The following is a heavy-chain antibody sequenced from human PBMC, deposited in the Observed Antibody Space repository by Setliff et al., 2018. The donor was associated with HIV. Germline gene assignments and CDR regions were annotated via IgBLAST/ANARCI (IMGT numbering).Heavy chain of an antibody. CDR2: IYYSGST. CDR3: ARKGATVTLDYYYYGMDV. Sequence: KPSETLSLTCTVSGGSISSSSYYWGWIRQPPGKGLEWIGSIYYSGSTYYNPSLKSRVTISVDTSKNQFSLKLSSVTAADTAVYYGARKGATVTLDYYYYGMDVWGQGTTVTFSS. D-gene: IGHD4-17*01. V-gene: IGHV4-39*01. CDR1: GGSISSSSYY. J-gene: IGHJ6*02.